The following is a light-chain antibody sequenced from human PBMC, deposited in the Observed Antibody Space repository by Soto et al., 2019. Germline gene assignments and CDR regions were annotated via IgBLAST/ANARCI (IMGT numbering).Light chain of an antibody. CDR3: LQDHNYPWT. Sequence: AIQMTQSPSSLSASVGDRVTITCRASQDIEKALGCYQQKPGKAPNLLIYGASNVQSGVPARFSGSGSGTDFTLTISSLQTEDFATYYCLQDHNYPWTFGQGTKVEIK. CDR1: QDIEKA. J-gene: IGKJ1*01. V-gene: IGKV1-6*01. CDR2: GAS.